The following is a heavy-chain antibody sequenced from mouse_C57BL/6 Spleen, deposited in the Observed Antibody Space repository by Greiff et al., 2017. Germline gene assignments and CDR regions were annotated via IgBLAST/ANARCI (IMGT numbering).Heavy chain of an antibody. CDR2: LDPAPGGT. CDR1: GYTFTDYE. CDR3: TRWGAYYSNTGAMDY. D-gene: IGHD2-5*01. J-gene: IGHJ4*01. V-gene: IGHV1-15*01. Sequence: VQLQQSGAELVRPGASVTLSCKASGYTFTDYEMHWVKQTPVHGLEWIGALDPAPGGTAYNQKFKGKAILTADKSSSTAYTELRSLTSEDSAVYYCTRWGAYYSNTGAMDYGGQGTSVTVSS.